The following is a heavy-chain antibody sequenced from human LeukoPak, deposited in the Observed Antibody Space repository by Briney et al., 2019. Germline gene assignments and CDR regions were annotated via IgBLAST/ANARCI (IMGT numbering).Heavy chain of an antibody. V-gene: IGHV1-8*01. J-gene: IGHJ4*02. Sequence: ASVKVSCKASGYTFTSYDINWVRQATGQGLEWMGWMNPNSGNTGYAQKFQGRVTMTRNTSISTAYMELSSLRSEDTAVYYCTREVVAANDYEEYVDYWGQGTLVTVSS. CDR2: MNPNSGNT. D-gene: IGHD2-15*01. CDR3: TREVVAANDYEEYVDY. CDR1: GYTFTSYD.